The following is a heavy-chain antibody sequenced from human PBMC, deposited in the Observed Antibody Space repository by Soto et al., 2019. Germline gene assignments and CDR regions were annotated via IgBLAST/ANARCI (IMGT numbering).Heavy chain of an antibody. CDR2: IIPIFGTA. J-gene: IGHJ6*02. D-gene: IGHD5-18*01. V-gene: IGHV1-69*13. CDR1: GGTFSSYA. CDR3: ARVPYTAMALYYYYGMDV. Sequence: SVKVSCKASGGTFSSYAISWVRQAPGQGLEWMGGIIPIFGTANYAQKFQGRVTITADESTGTAYMELSSLRSEDTAVYYCARVPYTAMALYYYYGMDVWGQGTTVTVSS.